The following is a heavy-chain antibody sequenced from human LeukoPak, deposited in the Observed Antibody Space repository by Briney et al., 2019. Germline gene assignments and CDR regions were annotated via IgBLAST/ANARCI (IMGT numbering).Heavy chain of an antibody. CDR1: GGSISSYY. CDR2: IYYSGST. CDR3: ARDDNYGIFVNVDY. J-gene: IGHJ4*02. D-gene: IGHD4-11*01. V-gene: IGHV4-59*01. Sequence: SETLSLTCTVSGGSISSYYWSWIRQPPGKGLEWIGYIYYSGSTDYNPSLKSRVTISIDTSKNQFSLKLSSVTAADTAVYYCARDDNYGIFVNVDYWGQGTLVTVSS.